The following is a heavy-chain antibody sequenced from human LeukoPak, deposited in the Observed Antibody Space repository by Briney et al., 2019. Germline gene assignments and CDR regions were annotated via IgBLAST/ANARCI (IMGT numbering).Heavy chain of an antibody. D-gene: IGHD6-13*01. CDR2: INTNTGNP. V-gene: IGHV7-4-1*02. CDR3: ARDWAAGTPYYYYYYGMDV. Sequence: GASVKVSCKASGYTFTSYAMNWVRQAPGQGLERMGWINTNTGNPTYAQGFTGRFVFSLDTSVSTAYLQISSLKAEDTAVYYCARDWAAGTPYYYYYYGMDVWGQGTTVTVSS. J-gene: IGHJ6*02. CDR1: GYTFTSYA.